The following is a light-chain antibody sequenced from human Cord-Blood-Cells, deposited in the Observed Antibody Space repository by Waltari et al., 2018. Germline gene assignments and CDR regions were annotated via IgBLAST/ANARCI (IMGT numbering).Light chain of an antibody. Sequence: EIVLTQSPGTLTLSPGKRATISCRASQSVSSSYLAWYQHKPGKAPRPIIYGESSRATVIPDRFSGSGSGIDFTLTISRLEPEDFAVYYCQQYGSSPRITFGQGTRLEIK. J-gene: IGKJ5*01. CDR2: GES. CDR1: QSVSSSY. CDR3: QQYGSSPRIT. V-gene: IGKV3-20*01.